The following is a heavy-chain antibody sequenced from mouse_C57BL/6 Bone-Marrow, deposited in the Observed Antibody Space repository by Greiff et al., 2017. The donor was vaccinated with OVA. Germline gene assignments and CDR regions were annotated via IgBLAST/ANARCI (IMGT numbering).Heavy chain of an antibody. J-gene: IGHJ4*01. CDR3: ARWGSGTIYDYAMDY. D-gene: IGHD1-3*01. CDR1: GYTFTNYY. V-gene: IGHV1-75*01. Sequence: QVQLQQSGPELVKPGASVKISCKASGYTFTNYYINWVQQRPGQGLEWIGWIFPGSGSTYYNEKFKGKATLTVDKSSSTAYMWLSSLTSEDAAVYYCARWGSGTIYDYAMDYWGQGTSVTVSS. CDR2: IFPGSGST.